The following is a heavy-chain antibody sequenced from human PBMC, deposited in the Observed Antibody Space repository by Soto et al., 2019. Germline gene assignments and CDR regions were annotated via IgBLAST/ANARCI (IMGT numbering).Heavy chain of an antibody. J-gene: IGHJ4*01. CDR2: ISGSGGST. D-gene: IGHD3-10*02. V-gene: IGHV3-23*01. Sequence: TGGSLRLSCAAPGFPFCSHALSWGPQAPGKGMEWVSHISGSGGSTYYAASVKGRFTISRDNSKNTLYLQMNSLRAEDTAVYYCAKDRSYVRLRCSFDYWGQGTLVTVSS. CDR3: AKDRSYVRLRCSFDY. CDR1: GFPFCSHA.